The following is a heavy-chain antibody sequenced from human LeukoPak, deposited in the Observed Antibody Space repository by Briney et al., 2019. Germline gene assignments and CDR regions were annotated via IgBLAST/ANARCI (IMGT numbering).Heavy chain of an antibody. CDR2: IWYDGSKK. D-gene: IGHD3-10*01. Sequence: QHWGSLRLSCAASGFTFSSHGMHWVRQAPGKGLEWVAVIWYDGSKKYYADSVKGRFTISRDDSKNTLYLQMNSLRAEDTAVYYCARAAFGVTMDYWGRGTLVTVSS. J-gene: IGHJ4*02. CDR3: ARAAFGVTMDY. V-gene: IGHV3-33*01. CDR1: GFTFSSHG.